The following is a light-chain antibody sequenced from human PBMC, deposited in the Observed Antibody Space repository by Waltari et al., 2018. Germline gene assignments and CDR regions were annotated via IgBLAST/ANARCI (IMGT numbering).Light chain of an antibody. CDR3: QQCYTFPYT. CDR1: PMVVFSSNNKNY. J-gene: IGKJ2*01. CDR2: WAS. Sequence: DIVLTQSPDSLAASLGERATINCKSSPMVVFSSNNKNYLAWYQQKPGQPPKLLITWASTRESGVPDRFSGSGSETDFTLTISSLQAEDVAVYYCQQCYTFPYTFGQGTKLEIK. V-gene: IGKV4-1*01.